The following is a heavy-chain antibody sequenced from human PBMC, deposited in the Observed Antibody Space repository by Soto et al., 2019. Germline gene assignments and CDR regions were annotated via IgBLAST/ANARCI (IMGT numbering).Heavy chain of an antibody. Sequence: SETLSLTCAVYGGSFSGYYWSWIRQPPGKGLEWIGEINHSGSTNYNPSLKSRVTISVDTSKNQFSLKLSSVTAADTAVYYCARGIVVVVAARYYYYMDVWGKGTTVTVSS. D-gene: IGHD2-15*01. J-gene: IGHJ6*03. CDR1: GGSFSGYY. V-gene: IGHV4-34*01. CDR2: INHSGST. CDR3: ARGIVVVVAARYYYYMDV.